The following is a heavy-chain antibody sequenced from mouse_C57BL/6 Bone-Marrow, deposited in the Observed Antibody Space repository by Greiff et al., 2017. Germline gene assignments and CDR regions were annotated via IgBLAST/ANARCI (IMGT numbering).Heavy chain of an antibody. CDR3: ARSFDY. CDR2: IDPSDSYT. J-gene: IGHJ2*01. CDR1: GYTFTSYW. Sequence: VQLQQPGAELVRPGTSVKLSCKASGYTFTSYWMHWVKQRPGQGLEWIGVIDPSDSYTTYNQKFKGKATLTVDTSSSTAYMQLSSLTTEDSAFYYWARSFDYWGQGTTLTGSS. V-gene: IGHV1-59*01.